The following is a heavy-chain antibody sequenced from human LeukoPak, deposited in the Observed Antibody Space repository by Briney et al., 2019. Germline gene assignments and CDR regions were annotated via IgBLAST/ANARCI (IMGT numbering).Heavy chain of an antibody. Sequence: GASVKVSCKASGYTFTSYGISWVRQAPGQGLEWMGWISAYNGNTNYAQKLQGRVTMTTDTSTSTAYMELRSLRSDDTAVYYRARTFIAAAGTNWFDPWGQGTLVTVSS. CDR2: ISAYNGNT. J-gene: IGHJ5*02. V-gene: IGHV1-18*01. D-gene: IGHD6-13*01. CDR1: GYTFTSYG. CDR3: ARTFIAAAGTNWFDP.